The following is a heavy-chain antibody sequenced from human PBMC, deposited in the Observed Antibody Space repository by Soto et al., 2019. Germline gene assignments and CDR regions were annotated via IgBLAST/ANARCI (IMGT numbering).Heavy chain of an antibody. V-gene: IGHV1-69*06. CDR2: IVPVFGTS. CDR3: ATEFNRTLRGLF. D-gene: IGHD3-16*01. Sequence: ASVKVSCKASGDTFASYAITWVRQAPGEGREWMGGIVPVFGTSKHAEKFQGRVTFSADKSTKTAYMELSSLRSEDTAVYYCATEFNRTLRGLFWGQGALVTVSS. CDR1: GDTFASYA. J-gene: IGHJ4*02.